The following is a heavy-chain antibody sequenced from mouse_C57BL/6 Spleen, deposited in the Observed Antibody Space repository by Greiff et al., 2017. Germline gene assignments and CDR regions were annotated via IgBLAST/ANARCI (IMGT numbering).Heavy chain of an antibody. Sequence: QVQLQQSGAELVKPGASVKVSCKASGYTFTSYWMHWVKQRPGQGLEWIGRIHPSDSDTNYNQKFKGKATLTVDKSSSTAYMQLSSLTSEDSAVYYGAIKAGDSNYDGFAWFAYWGQGTLVTVSA. J-gene: IGHJ3*01. D-gene: IGHD2-5*01. V-gene: IGHV1-74*01. CDR2: IHPSDSDT. CDR1: GYTFTSYW. CDR3: AIKAGDSNYDGFAWFAY.